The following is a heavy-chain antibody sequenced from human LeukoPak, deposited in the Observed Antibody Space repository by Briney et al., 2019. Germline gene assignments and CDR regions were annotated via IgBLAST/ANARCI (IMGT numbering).Heavy chain of an antibody. J-gene: IGHJ4*02. CDR3: VRSGGY. CDR1: GFTFSSYA. CDR2: IKEDGSEK. Sequence: QPGGSLRLSCAASGFTFSSYAMSWVRQAPGKGLEWVANIKEDGSEKYYVDSVKGRFTISRDNAKNSLCLQMNSLRAEDTAIYYCVRSGGYWGQGTLVTVSS. D-gene: IGHD1-26*01. V-gene: IGHV3-7*05.